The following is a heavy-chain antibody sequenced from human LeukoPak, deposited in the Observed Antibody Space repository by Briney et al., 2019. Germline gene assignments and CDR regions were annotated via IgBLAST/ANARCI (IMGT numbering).Heavy chain of an antibody. D-gene: IGHD2-8*02. Sequence: GASVKVSCKASGYTFTSYYMHWVRQAPGQGPEWMGLINPSGTNTNYAQKFRGRVTMTRDTSTSTVYMDLSSLRSEDTAMYFCAREESGGYFDYWGQGTLVTVSS. V-gene: IGHV1-46*01. CDR1: GYTFTSYY. CDR2: INPSGTNT. CDR3: AREESGGYFDY. J-gene: IGHJ4*02.